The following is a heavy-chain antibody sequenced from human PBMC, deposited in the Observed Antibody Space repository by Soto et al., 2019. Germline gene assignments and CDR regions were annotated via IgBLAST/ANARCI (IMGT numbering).Heavy chain of an antibody. Sequence: EVQLLESGGGSVQPGGSLRLSCAASGFAFSDYAMNWVRQAPGKGLEWVSAISGGAGDTYYADSVKGRFTISRDNAKNSLYLQMNSLRAEDTAVYYCAREGHYYDSSGYPGYWGQGTLVTVSS. CDR3: AREGHYYDSSGYPGY. V-gene: IGHV3-23*01. CDR2: ISGGAGDT. CDR1: GFAFSDYA. J-gene: IGHJ4*02. D-gene: IGHD3-22*01.